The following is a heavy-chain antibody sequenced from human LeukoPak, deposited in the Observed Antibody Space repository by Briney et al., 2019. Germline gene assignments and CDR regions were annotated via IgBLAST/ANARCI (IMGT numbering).Heavy chain of an antibody. CDR2: IFHSGSP. J-gene: IGHJ4*02. CDR3: AREPGYSSGSVD. CDR1: DYSISSGYY. Sequence: SETLSLTCTVSDYSISSGYYWGWIRQPPGKGLEWIGSIFHSGSPYYNPSLKSRVTISVDTSKNQFSLRLTSVTAADTAVYYCAREPGYSSGSVDWGQGILVTVPS. V-gene: IGHV4-38-2*02. D-gene: IGHD6-19*01.